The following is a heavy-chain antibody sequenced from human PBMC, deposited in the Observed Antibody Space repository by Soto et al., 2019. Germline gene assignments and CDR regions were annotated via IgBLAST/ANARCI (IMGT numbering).Heavy chain of an antibody. CDR2: ISSSSSYI. V-gene: IGHV3-21*01. CDR1: GFTFSSYS. J-gene: IGHJ6*03. CDR3: ARSGYSYGSDYYYYYMDV. Sequence: GGSLRLSCAASGFTFSSYSMNWVRQAPGKGLEWVSSISSSSSYIYYADSVKGRFTISRDNAKNSLYLQMNSLRAEDTAVYYCARSGYSYGSDYYYYYMDVWGKGTTVTVSS. D-gene: IGHD5-18*01.